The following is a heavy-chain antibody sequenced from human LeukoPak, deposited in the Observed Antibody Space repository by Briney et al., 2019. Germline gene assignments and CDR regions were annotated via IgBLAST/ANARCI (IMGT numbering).Heavy chain of an antibody. V-gene: IGHV4-30-2*01. J-gene: IGHJ5*02. CDR3: ARGPYGDYGFDP. CDR2: IYHSGST. D-gene: IGHD4-17*01. Sequence: SETLSLTCAVSGGSISSGDYSWNWIRQPPGKGLEWIGSIYHSGSTYYKTSLKSRVTISVDRSKNQFSLKLSSVTAADTAVYYCARGPYGDYGFDPWGQGTLVTVSS. CDR1: GGSISSGDYS.